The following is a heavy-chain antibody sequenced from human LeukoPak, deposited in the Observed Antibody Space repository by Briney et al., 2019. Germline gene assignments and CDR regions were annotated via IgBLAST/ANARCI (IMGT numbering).Heavy chain of an antibody. CDR1: GFTVSSNY. V-gene: IGHV3-66*01. CDR3: ALWFGELYAFDI. CDR2: IYSGGST. J-gene: IGHJ3*02. D-gene: IGHD3-10*01. Sequence: GGSLRLSCAASGFTVSSNYMSWVRQAPGKGLEWVSVIYSGGSTYYADSVKGRFTISRDSSKNTLYLQMNSLRAEDTAVYYCALWFGELYAFDIWGQGTMVTVSS.